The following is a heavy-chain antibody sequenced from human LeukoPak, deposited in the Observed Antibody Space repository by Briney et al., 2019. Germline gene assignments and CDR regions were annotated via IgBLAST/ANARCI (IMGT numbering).Heavy chain of an antibody. CDR2: ISSSSSYI. D-gene: IGHD4-17*01. V-gene: IGHV3-21*01. J-gene: IGHJ5*02. Sequence: GGSLRLSCAASGFTFSSYTMNWVRQAPGKGLEWVSYISSSSSYIYYADSVKGRFTISRDNAENSLYLQMNSLRAEDTAVYYCARGPGGVTTRYPGNWFDPWGQGTLVTVSS. CDR3: ARGPGGVTTRYPGNWFDP. CDR1: GFTFSSYT.